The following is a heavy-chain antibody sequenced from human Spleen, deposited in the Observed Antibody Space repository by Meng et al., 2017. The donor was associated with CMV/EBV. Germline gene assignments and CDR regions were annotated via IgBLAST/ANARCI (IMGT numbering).Heavy chain of an antibody. V-gene: IGHV1-18*01. CDR1: GYTFTSYG. CDR3: ARSSRTSVNNWFDP. CDR2: ISAYNGNT. J-gene: IGHJ5*02. D-gene: IGHD2-2*01. Sequence: SGYTFTSYGIRWVRQAPGQGLGWVGWISAYNGNTNYAQKLQGRVTMTTDTSTSTAYMELRSLRSDDTAVYYCARSSRTSVNNWFDPWGQGTLVTVSS.